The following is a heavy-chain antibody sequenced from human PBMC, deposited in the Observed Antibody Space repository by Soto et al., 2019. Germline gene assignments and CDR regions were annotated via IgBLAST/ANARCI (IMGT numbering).Heavy chain of an antibody. Sequence: QITLKESGPTLVKPTQTLTLTCTFSGFSLSTSGVGAGWIRQPPGKALEWLALIYWDNDKRYSPSLKSRLTITKDTSKNQVVLTMTNMDPVDTATYYCAHRPHYYYGMDVWGQGTTVTVSS. CDR3: AHRPHYYYGMDV. CDR2: IYWDNDK. J-gene: IGHJ6*02. V-gene: IGHV2-5*02. CDR1: GFSLSTSGVG.